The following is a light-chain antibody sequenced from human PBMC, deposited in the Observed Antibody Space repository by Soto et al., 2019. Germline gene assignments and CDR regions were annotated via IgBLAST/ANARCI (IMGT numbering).Light chain of an antibody. Sequence: QSALTQPASVSGSPGQSITISCTGTSSDVGGYNYVSWFQQHPGKAPNSRFMKSVIGPLGFLNRFSGSKSGNTASLTISELQAEDEADYYCTSFTTISTWVFGGGTKLTVL. CDR3: TSFTTISTWV. CDR2: KSV. CDR1: SSDVGGYNY. V-gene: IGLV2-14*01. J-gene: IGLJ3*02.